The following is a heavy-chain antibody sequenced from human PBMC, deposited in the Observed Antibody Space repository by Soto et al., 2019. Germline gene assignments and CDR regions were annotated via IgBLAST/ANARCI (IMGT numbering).Heavy chain of an antibody. CDR1: GYAFTTYD. V-gene: IGHV1-8*01. J-gene: IGHJ4*02. Sequence: ASVKVSCKTSGYAFTTYDINWVRQAPGQGLEWMGWMNPNSINTGYAQKFQGRVTMTRNTSISTAYMELSSLTSDDTAVYYCARGHFIYIWGSYDYWGQGTLVTVSS. CDR3: ARGHFIYIWGSYDY. D-gene: IGHD3-16*01. CDR2: MNPNSINT.